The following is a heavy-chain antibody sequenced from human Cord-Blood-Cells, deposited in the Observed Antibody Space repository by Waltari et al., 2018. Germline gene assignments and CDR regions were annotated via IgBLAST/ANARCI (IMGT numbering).Heavy chain of an antibody. V-gene: IGHV3-30*18. CDR2: ISYDGSNK. CDR1: GFPFRSYG. D-gene: IGHD4-17*01. Sequence: QVQLVESGGGVVQPGRSLRLSCEASGFPFRSYGMHRVRQAPGKGLEWVAVISYDGSNKYYADAVKGRFTISRDNCKNTLYLQMNSLRAEDTAVYYCAKGETYGVGDYWGQGTLVTVSS. J-gene: IGHJ4*02. CDR3: AKGETYGVGDY.